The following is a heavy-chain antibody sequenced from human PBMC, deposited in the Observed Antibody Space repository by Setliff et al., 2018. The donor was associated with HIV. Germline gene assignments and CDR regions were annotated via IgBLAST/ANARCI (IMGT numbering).Heavy chain of an antibody. CDR3: ARDWNYVVDV. V-gene: IGHV1-18*01. D-gene: IGHD3-16*01. J-gene: IGHJ6*04. CDR2: INTNSGHT. CDR1: GYTFTSYG. Sequence: ASVKVSCKASGYTFTSYGITWVRQAPGQGLEWMGWINTNSGHTDYAQKLQDRVTITADTSSTTAYMELSSLRSDDTAVYYYARDWNYVVDVWGKGTTVTVSS.